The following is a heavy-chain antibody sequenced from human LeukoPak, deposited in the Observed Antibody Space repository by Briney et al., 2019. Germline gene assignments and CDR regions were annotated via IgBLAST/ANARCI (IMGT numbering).Heavy chain of an antibody. CDR2: VIPIFGTA. V-gene: IGHV1-69*05. CDR3: ARGPPYCSGGSCYSRALLYNWFDP. J-gene: IGHJ5*02. Sequence: GASVKVSCKASGGTFSSYAISWVRQAPGQGLEWMGGVIPIFGTANYAQKFQGRVTITTDESTSTAYMELSSLRSEDTAVYYCARGPPYCSGGSCYSRALLYNWFDPWGQGTLVTVSS. D-gene: IGHD2-15*01. CDR1: GGTFSSYA.